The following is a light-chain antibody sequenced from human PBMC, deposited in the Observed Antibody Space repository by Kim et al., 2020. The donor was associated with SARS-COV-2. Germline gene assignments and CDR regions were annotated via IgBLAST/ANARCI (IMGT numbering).Light chain of an antibody. CDR3: CSYSGTWV. CDR1: GGYEY. J-gene: IGLJ2*01. Sequence: GGYEYVSWYQHHPGKAPKVVIYDVSRRPSGVPRRFSGSKSANTASLTISGLQADDEADYYCCSYSGTWVFGGGTQLTVL. CDR2: DVS. V-gene: IGLV2-11*01.